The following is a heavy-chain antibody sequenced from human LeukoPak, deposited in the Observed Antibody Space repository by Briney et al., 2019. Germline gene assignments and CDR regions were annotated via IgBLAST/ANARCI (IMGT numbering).Heavy chain of an antibody. CDR2: ISYDGSNK. Sequence: GGSLRLSCAASGFTFSSYAMHWVRQAPGKGLEWVAVISYDGSNKYYADSVKGRFTISRDNSKNTLYLQMNSLRAEDTAVYNCARAPDGFHAFDIWGQGTMVTVST. J-gene: IGHJ3*02. D-gene: IGHD5-24*01. CDR1: GFTFSSYA. V-gene: IGHV3-30*01. CDR3: ARAPDGFHAFDI.